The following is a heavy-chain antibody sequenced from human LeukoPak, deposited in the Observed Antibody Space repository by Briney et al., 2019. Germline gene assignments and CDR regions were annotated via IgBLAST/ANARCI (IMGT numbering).Heavy chain of an antibody. Sequence: SETPSLTCTVSGGSISSYYWSWIRQPPGKGLEWIGYIYYSGSTNYNPSLKSRVTISVDTSKNQFSLKLSSVTAADTAVYYCARELLRHDILTGSYFDYWGQGTLVTVSS. CDR3: ARELLRHDILTGSYFDY. J-gene: IGHJ4*02. D-gene: IGHD3-9*01. CDR2: IYYSGST. CDR1: GGSISSYY. V-gene: IGHV4-59*01.